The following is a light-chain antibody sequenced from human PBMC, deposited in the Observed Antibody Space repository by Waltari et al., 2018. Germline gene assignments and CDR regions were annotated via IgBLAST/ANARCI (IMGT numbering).Light chain of an antibody. CDR3: QQFNSYPFT. Sequence: AIQLTQSPSSLSASLGDRVTITCRARHGISSALAWYQQKPVKAPKLLIYDASSLESGVPSRFSGSGSGTDFTLTISSLQPEDFATYYCQQFNSYPFTFGQGTRLEIK. CDR1: HGISSA. J-gene: IGKJ5*01. CDR2: DAS. V-gene: IGKV1-13*02.